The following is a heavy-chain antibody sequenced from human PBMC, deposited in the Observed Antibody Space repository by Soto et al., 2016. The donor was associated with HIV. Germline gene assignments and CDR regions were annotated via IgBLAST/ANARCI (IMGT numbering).Heavy chain of an antibody. V-gene: IGHV3-74*01. D-gene: IGHD5-12*01. J-gene: IGHJ4*02. CDR2: INSDGSST. Sequence: EVQLVESGGGLVQPGGSLRLSCAASGFTFSSYWMHWVRQAPGKGLVWVSRINSDGSSTSYADSVKGRFTISRDNAKNTLYLQMNSLRAEDTAVYYCARDLFPYSGYDASDYWGQGTLVTVSS. CDR3: ARDLFPYSGYDASDY. CDR1: GFTFSSYW.